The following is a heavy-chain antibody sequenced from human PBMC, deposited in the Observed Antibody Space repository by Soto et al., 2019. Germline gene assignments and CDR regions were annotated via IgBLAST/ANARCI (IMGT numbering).Heavy chain of an antibody. CDR1: DESISDYY. CDR3: ARGYSSGWYGAHYYYYGMDV. Sequence: SETLSLTCSLFDESISDYYWNWIRQTPGKGLEWIGDIYYTGSATYNPSFKSRATISVDKSKNQFSLKLSSVTAADTAVYYCARGYSSGWYGAHYYYYGMDVWGQGTTVTVSS. CDR2: IYYTGSA. V-gene: IGHV4-59*12. D-gene: IGHD6-19*01. J-gene: IGHJ6*02.